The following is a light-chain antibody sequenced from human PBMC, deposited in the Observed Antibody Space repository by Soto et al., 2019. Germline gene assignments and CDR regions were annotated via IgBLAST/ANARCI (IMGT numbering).Light chain of an antibody. CDR1: QSVLYSSNNKNY. J-gene: IGKJ4*01. CDR3: QQYYSTPLT. Sequence: DIVMTQSPDSLAVSLGERATINCKSRQSVLYSSNNKNYIAWYQQKPGQPPKLLIYWASTRESVVPDRFSGSGSGTDYTLTISSLQAEDVAVYYCQQYYSTPLTFGGGTKVEIK. V-gene: IGKV4-1*01. CDR2: WAS.